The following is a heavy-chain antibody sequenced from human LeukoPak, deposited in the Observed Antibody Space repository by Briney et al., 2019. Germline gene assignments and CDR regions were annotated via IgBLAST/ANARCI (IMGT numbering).Heavy chain of an antibody. D-gene: IGHD3-3*02. CDR1: GFAFNNAW. Sequence: GGSLRLSCAASGFAFNNAWMSWVRQAPGKGLEWVGHIKTKADGGTAVYTAPVQGRFTISRDDSRNTLYLQMNNLKTEDTAMYYCTYYHPSFDPWGQGTLVTVSS. CDR2: IKTKADGGTA. J-gene: IGHJ5*02. V-gene: IGHV3-15*01. CDR3: TYYHPSFDP.